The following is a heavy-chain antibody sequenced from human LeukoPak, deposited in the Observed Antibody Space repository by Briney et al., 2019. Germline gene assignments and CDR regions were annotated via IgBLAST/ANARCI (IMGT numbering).Heavy chain of an antibody. Sequence: SQTLSLTCTVSGGSISSGSYYWSWIRQPAGKGLEWIGRIYTSGSTNYNPSLKSRVTISVDTSKNQFSLKLSSVTAADTAVYYCAREGYSSVWYGPSGYWGQGTLVTVSS. J-gene: IGHJ4*02. D-gene: IGHD6-19*01. CDR1: GGSISSGSYY. V-gene: IGHV4-61*02. CDR2: IYTSGST. CDR3: AREGYSSVWYGPSGY.